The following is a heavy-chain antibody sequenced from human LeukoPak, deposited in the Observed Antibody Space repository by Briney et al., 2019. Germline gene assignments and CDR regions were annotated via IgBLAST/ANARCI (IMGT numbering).Heavy chain of an antibody. J-gene: IGHJ6*02. CDR3: ARDYSTSNYYYGMDV. CDR1: GYAFTGYY. Sequence: ASVKVSCKASGYAFTGYYMHWVRQAPGQGLEWMGIINPSGGSTSYAQKFQGRVTMTRDTSTSTVYMELSSLRSEDTAVYYCARDYSTSNYYYGMDVWGQGTTVTVSS. CDR2: INPSGGST. V-gene: IGHV1-46*01. D-gene: IGHD3-3*01.